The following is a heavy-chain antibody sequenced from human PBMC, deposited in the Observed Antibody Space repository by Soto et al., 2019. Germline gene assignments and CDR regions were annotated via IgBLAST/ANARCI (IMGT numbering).Heavy chain of an antibody. CDR1: GFTFSGSA. CDR3: TRRSDIVLVPAAHNYGMDV. V-gene: IGHV3-73*01. Sequence: PGGSLRLSCAASGFTFSGSAMHWVRQASGKGLEWVGRIRSKANSYATAYAASVKGRFTISRDDSKNTAYLQMNSLKTEDTAVYYCTRRSDIVLVPAAHNYGMDVWGQGTTVTVSS. D-gene: IGHD2-2*01. J-gene: IGHJ6*02. CDR2: IRSKANSYAT.